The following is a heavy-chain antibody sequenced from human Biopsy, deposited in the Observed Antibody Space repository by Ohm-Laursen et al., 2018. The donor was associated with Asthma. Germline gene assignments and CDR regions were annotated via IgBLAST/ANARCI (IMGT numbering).Heavy chain of an antibody. J-gene: IGHJ6*02. Sequence: SLRLSCTASGFNFTTYAIAWIRQAPGRGLEWISAISGSGRSAYYADSVKGRFTISRDHSKLYLQMNNLRAEDTAVYHCARISRLGYNSLDYGMDVWGQGTTVTVSS. V-gene: IGHV3-23*01. CDR3: ARISRLGYNSLDYGMDV. D-gene: IGHD5-24*01. CDR2: ISGSGRSA. CDR1: GFNFTTYA.